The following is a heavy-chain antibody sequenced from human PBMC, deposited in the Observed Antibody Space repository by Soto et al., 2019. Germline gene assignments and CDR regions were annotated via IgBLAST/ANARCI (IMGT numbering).Heavy chain of an antibody. J-gene: IGHJ4*02. D-gene: IGHD3-22*01. CDR2: ISSSSSYT. Sequence: QVQLVESGGGLVKPGGSLRLSCAASGFTFSDYYMSWIRQAPGKGLGWVSYISSSSSYTNYADSVKGRFTISRDNAKNSLYLQMNSLRAEDTAVYYCARDYNYYDSSHYPTIWGQGTLVTVSS. CDR3: ARDYNYYDSSHYPTI. CDR1: GFTFSDYY. V-gene: IGHV3-11*06.